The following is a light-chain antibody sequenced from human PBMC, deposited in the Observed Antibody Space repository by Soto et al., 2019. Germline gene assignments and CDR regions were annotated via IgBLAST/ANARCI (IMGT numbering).Light chain of an antibody. V-gene: IGKV1-5*03. Sequence: DIQMTQSPSTLSASVGDRVTITCRASQSISSWLAWYQQKPGKAPKLLIYKASSLESGLPSRFSGSGSGTEFTLTISSLQPDDFATYYCQRYNSLYTFGQGTKLEIK. J-gene: IGKJ2*01. CDR2: KAS. CDR1: QSISSW. CDR3: QRYNSLYT.